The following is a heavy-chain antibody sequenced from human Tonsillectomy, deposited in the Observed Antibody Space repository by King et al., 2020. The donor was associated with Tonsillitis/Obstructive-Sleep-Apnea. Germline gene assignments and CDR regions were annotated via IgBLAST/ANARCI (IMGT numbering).Heavy chain of an antibody. J-gene: IGHJ1*01. CDR3: ARVTTFCGVVTRPPRPLYFHH. CDR2: IIPILCIA. Sequence: VQLVESGAEVKKPGSSVKVSCKASGCTFSSYAISWVRQAPGQGLEWMGGIIPILCIANYAQKFQGRVTITADKSTSTAYMALSSLRSEDTAVYYCARVTTFCGVVTRPPRPLYFHHWGQGTLVTVSS. CDR1: GCTFSSYA. D-gene: IGHD3-3*01. V-gene: IGHV1-69*10.